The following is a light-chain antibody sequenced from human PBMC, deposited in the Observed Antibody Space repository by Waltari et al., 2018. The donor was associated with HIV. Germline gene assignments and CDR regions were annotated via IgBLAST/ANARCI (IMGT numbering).Light chain of an antibody. CDR3: TSYTTINTYV. Sequence: QSALTQPASVSGSPGQSLTISCTGTSSDVGGYNHVSWYQQHPAKAPKVILYDVSNRPSGVSNRFSGSKSGNTASLTIAGLQAEDEADYYCTSYTTINTYVFGTGTKVTVL. V-gene: IGLV2-14*03. CDR2: DVS. J-gene: IGLJ1*01. CDR1: SSDVGGYNH.